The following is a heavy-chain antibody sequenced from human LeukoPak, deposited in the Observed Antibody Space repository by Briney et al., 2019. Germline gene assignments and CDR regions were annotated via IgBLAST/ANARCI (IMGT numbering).Heavy chain of an antibody. Sequence: PSETLSLTCTVSGGSISSSSYYWGWIRQPPGKGLEWIGSIYYSGSTYYNPSLKSRVTISVDTSKNQFSLKLSSVTAADTAVYYCARQRYYYGSGSYSLDYWGQGTLVTVSS. V-gene: IGHV4-39*01. D-gene: IGHD3-10*01. CDR1: GGSISSSSYY. CDR2: IYYSGST. CDR3: ARQRYYYGSGSYSLDY. J-gene: IGHJ4*02.